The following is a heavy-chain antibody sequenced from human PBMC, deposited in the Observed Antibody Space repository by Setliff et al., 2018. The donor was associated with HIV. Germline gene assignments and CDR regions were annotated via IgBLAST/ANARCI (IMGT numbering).Heavy chain of an antibody. Sequence: ASVKVSCKASGYTFTSYDISWVRQAPGQGLEWMGWISAHNGHTDYAQKFQDRVTMGTDTSTTTAFMELRSLISDDTAVYYCARGVPADGYAFDIWGQGTLVTVSS. CDR2: ISAHNGHT. J-gene: IGHJ3*02. V-gene: IGHV1-18*01. CDR3: ARGVPADGYAFDI. CDR1: GYTFTSYD. D-gene: IGHD6-13*01.